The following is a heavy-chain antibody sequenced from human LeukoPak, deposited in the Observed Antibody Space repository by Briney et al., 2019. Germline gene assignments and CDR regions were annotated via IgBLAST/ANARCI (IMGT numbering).Heavy chain of an antibody. Sequence: SQTLSLTCAISGDSVSSNSAAWNWIRQSPSRGLEWLGRTYYRSKWYNDYAVSVKSRITINPDTSKNQFSLQLNSVTPEDTAVYYCASAGLPYSSGWYGAFDIWGQGTMVTVSS. V-gene: IGHV6-1*01. CDR3: ASAGLPYSSGWYGAFDI. J-gene: IGHJ3*02. CDR2: TYYRSKWYN. D-gene: IGHD6-19*01. CDR1: GDSVSSNSAA.